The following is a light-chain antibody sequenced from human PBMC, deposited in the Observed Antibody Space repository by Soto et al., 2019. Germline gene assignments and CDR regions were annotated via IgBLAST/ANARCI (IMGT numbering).Light chain of an antibody. CDR3: QHFRA. Sequence: EVVLTHNQTTLSLSPGRRPTLSCRASQSVSSYLAWYQQKPGQAPRLLIYDASNRATGIPARFTGSGSATDFTLTISRLEPEDFVLYYCQHFRAFGQGTRLEIK. V-gene: IGKV3-11*01. J-gene: IGKJ5*01. CDR2: DAS. CDR1: QSVSSY.